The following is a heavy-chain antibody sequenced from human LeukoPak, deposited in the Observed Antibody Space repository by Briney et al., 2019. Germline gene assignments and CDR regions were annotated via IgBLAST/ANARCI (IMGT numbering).Heavy chain of an antibody. CDR2: IIPILGIA. J-gene: IGHJ3*02. V-gene: IGHV1-69*04. Sequence: ASVKVSCKASGGTFSSYAISWVRQAPGQGLEWMGRIIPILGIANYAQKFQGRVTITADKSTSTAYMELSSLRSEDTAVYYCARAPIHWAFDAFDIWGQGTMVTVSS. D-gene: IGHD5-18*01. CDR3: ARAPIHWAFDAFDI. CDR1: GGTFSSYA.